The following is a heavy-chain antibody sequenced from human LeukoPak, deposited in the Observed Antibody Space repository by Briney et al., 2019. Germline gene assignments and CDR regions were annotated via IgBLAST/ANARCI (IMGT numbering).Heavy chain of an antibody. CDR3: ARENVGFGSWFDS. V-gene: IGHV3-21*04. CDR2: ISSSSSYI. D-gene: IGHD3-10*01. Sequence: GGSLRLSCAASGFTFSSYSMDWVRQAPGKGLEWVSSISSSSSYIYYADSVKVRFTITRDNSKNTVYLQMDDLRPEDTAVYYCARENVGFGSWFDSWGQGTLVAVSS. CDR1: GFTFSSYS. J-gene: IGHJ5*01.